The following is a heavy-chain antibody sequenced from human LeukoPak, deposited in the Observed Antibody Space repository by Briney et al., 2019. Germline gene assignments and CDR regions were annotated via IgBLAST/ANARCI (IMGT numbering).Heavy chain of an antibody. D-gene: IGHD6-13*01. Sequence: PGGSLRLSCAASGFTFSSYSMNWVRQAPGKGLEWVSSISSSSSYIYYADSVKGRFTISRDNAKNSLYLQMNSLRAEDTAVYYCARDHAAAGTGFDYWGQGTLVTVSS. V-gene: IGHV3-21*01. J-gene: IGHJ4*02. CDR1: GFTFSSYS. CDR2: ISSSSSYI. CDR3: ARDHAAAGTGFDY.